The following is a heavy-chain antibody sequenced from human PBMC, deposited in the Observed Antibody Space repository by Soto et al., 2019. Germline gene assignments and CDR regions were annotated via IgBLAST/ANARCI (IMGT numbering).Heavy chain of an antibody. D-gene: IGHD4-17*01. CDR2: IGTSSSYI. Sequence: PGGSLRLSCAGSTFNFTHYTLNWVRQAPGRGLEWVSSIGTSSSYIYYADSVKGRFTISRDNAKNSLFLQMNSLRADDTAVYYCARDSVRDYLYYYYGMDVWGQGTTVTVSS. CDR1: TFNFTHYT. J-gene: IGHJ6*02. V-gene: IGHV3-21*01. CDR3: ARDSVRDYLYYYYGMDV.